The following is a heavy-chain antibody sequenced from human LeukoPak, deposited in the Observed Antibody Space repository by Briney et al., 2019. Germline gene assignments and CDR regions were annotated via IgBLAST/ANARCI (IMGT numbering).Heavy chain of an antibody. V-gene: IGHV1-69*13. D-gene: IGHD3-10*01. CDR3: ARGARGRPKSIDY. J-gene: IGHJ4*02. Sequence: ASVKVSCKASGGTFSSYAISWVRQAPGQGLEWMGGIIPIFGTANYAQKFQGRVTITADESTSTAYMELSSLRSEDTAVCYCARGARGRPKSIDYWGQGTLVTVSS. CDR1: GGTFSSYA. CDR2: IIPIFGTA.